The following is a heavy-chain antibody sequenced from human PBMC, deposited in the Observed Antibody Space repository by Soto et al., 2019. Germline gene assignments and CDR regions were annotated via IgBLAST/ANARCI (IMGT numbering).Heavy chain of an antibody. V-gene: IGHV5-51*01. CDR3: ARHGDGYNDPPIAYYYGMDV. D-gene: IGHD5-12*01. Sequence: LGESLKISCKGSGYSFTSYWIGWVRQMPGKGLEWMEIIYPGDFYTRYSPSFQGQVTISADKSISTAFLQWSSLKASDTAMYFFARHGDGYNDPPIAYYYGMDVWGQGTTVTVSS. CDR1: GYSFTSYW. CDR2: IYPGDFYT. J-gene: IGHJ6*02.